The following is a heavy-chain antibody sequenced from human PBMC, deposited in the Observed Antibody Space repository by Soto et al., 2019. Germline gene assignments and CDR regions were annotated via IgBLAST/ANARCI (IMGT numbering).Heavy chain of an antibody. V-gene: IGHV3-23*01. CDR3: AKGPSSQGTDY. CDR2: ISGSGGNT. Sequence: GGSLRLSCAASGFIFSNFAMSWVRQAPGRGLEWVSAISGSGGNTHYAGFVKGRSTISRDNSQNMVYLQMNSLRAEDTAMYYCAKGPSSQGTDYWGQGTLVTVSS. CDR1: GFIFSNFA. D-gene: IGHD2-2*01. J-gene: IGHJ4*02.